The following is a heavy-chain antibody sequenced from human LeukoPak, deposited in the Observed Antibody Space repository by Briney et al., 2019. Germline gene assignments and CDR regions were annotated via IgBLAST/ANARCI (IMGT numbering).Heavy chain of an antibody. CDR3: ARDRGLPYFDY. CDR2: IWYDGSNK. V-gene: IGHV3-33*01. J-gene: IGHJ4*02. D-gene: IGHD5-24*01. CDR1: GFTFSSYG. Sequence: GGSLRLSCAASGFTFSSYGMHWVRQAPGKGLEWVAVIWYDGSNKYYADSVKGRFTISRDNSKNTLYLQMNSLRAEDTAVYYCARDRGLPYFDYWGQGTLVTVSS.